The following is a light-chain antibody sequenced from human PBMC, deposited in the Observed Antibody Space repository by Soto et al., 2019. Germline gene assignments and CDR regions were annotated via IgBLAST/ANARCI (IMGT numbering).Light chain of an antibody. V-gene: IGKV3-15*01. CDR1: QSVSSN. Sequence: EIELTQSPATLSVSPGERATLSCRASQSVSSNLAWYQQKPGQAPRLLIYDTSSRATGFPARFSGSGSGTEFTLTISSLQSEDIAVYYCQQYNSWPPYTFGQGTKVEIK. CDR3: QQYNSWPPYT. J-gene: IGKJ2*01. CDR2: DTS.